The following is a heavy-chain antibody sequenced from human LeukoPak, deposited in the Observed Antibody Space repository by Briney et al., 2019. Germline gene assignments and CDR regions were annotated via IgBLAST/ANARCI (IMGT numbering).Heavy chain of an antibody. V-gene: IGHV4-34*01. CDR2: INHSGST. J-gene: IGHJ4*02. CDR1: GGSFSGYY. Sequence: SETLSLTCAVYGGSFSGYYWSWIRQPPGKGLEWIGEINHSGSTNYNPSLKSPVTISVDTSKNQFSLKLSSVTAADTAVYYCASANGSGKTYRIDYWGQGTLVTVSS. D-gene: IGHD3-10*01. CDR3: ASANGSGKTYRIDY.